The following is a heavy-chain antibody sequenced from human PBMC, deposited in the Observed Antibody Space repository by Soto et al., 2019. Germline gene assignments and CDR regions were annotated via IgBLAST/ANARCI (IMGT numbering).Heavy chain of an antibody. CDR3: ARGRHGITMVRGVIDY. CDR1: GYTFTSYD. V-gene: IGHV1-8*01. Sequence: QVQLVQSGAEVKKPGASVKVSCKASGYTFTSYDINWVRQATGQGLEWMGWMKPNSGNTGYAQKFQDRVTMTRNTSISTAYMEQSSLRSEDTAVYYCARGRHGITMVRGVIDYWGQGTLVTVSS. D-gene: IGHD3-10*01. J-gene: IGHJ4*02. CDR2: MKPNSGNT.